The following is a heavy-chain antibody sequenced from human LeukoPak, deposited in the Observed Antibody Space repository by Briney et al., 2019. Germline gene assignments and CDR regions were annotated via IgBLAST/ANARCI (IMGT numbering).Heavy chain of an antibody. CDR1: GYTFTGYY. Sequence: GASVKVSCKASGYTFTGYYMHWVRQAPGQGLEWMGWINPNSGGTNYAQKFQGWVTMTRDTSISTAYMELSRLRSDDTAVYYCARDGANYYGSGSDYYYYGMDVWGKGTTVTDSS. V-gene: IGHV1-2*04. J-gene: IGHJ6*04. CDR2: INPNSGGT. CDR3: ARDGANYYGSGSDYYYYGMDV. D-gene: IGHD3-10*01.